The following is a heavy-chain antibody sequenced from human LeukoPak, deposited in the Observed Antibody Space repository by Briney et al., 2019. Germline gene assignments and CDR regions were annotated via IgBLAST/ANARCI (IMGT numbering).Heavy chain of an antibody. CDR1: GFTFSSYA. CDR3: AKHDSFIPS. D-gene: IGHD3-16*02. Sequence: PGGSLRLSCAASGFTFSSYAMSWVRQAPGEGLEWVSGVSDSGRSTYYTDSVKGRCAISRDNSKNTVSLQINNVRAEDTAVYFCAKHDSFIPSWGQGILVTVSS. V-gene: IGHV3-23*01. CDR2: VSDSGRST. J-gene: IGHJ5*02.